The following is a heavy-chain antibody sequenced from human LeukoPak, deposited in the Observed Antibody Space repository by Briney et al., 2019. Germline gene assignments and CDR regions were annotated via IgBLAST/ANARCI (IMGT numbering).Heavy chain of an antibody. CDR2: INPSGGST. V-gene: IGHV1-46*01. CDR1: GYTFTSYY. Sequence: ASVKVSCKASGYTFTSYYMHWVRQAPGQGLEWMGIINPSGGSTSYAQKFQGRVTMTRDTSTSTVYVELSSLRSEDTAVYYCARINSRSYYNPRYGMDVWGQGTTVTVSS. CDR3: ARINSRSYYNPRYGMDV. D-gene: IGHD3-10*01. J-gene: IGHJ6*02.